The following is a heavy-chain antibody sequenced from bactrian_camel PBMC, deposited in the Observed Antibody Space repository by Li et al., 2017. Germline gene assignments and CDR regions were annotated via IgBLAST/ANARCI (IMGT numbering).Heavy chain of an antibody. D-gene: IGHD4*01. CDR3: APPRAREPFGATNRRDAPFGY. Sequence: QVQLVESGGGLVQPGGSLRLSCAVSGFTFSSYGMSWVREAPGKGLEWVGNIGSDGRDTYASDSVKGRFTISRDNSKNTAYPQMNSLKPEDTAVYYCAPPRAREPFGATNRRDAPFGYWGQGTQVTVS. V-gene: IGHV3S6*01. CDR1: GFTFSSYG. CDR2: IGSDGRDT. J-gene: IGHJ6*01.